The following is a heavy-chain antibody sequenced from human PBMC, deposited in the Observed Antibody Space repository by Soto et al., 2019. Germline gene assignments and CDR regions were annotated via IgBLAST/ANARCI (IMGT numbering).Heavy chain of an antibody. CDR1: GGSISSGGYY. CDR3: ARHPDSNPRIDY. V-gene: IGHV4-31*03. Sequence: SETLSLTCTVSGGSISSGGYYWSWIRQHPGKGLEWIGYIYYSGSTYYNPSLKCRVTISVDTSKNQFSLKLSSVTAADTAVYYCARHPDSNPRIDYWGQGTLVTVSS. D-gene: IGHD2-15*01. CDR2: IYYSGST. J-gene: IGHJ4*02.